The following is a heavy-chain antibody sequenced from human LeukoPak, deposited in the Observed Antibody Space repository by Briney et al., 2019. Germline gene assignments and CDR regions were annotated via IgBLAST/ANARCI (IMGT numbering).Heavy chain of an antibody. D-gene: IGHD6-13*01. CDR2: IIPIFGTA. Sequence: ASVKVSCKASGGTFSSYAISWVRQAPGQGLEWMGGIIPIFGTANYAQKFQGRVTIAADESTSTAYMELSSLRSEDTAVYYCAREAAGTTFSRGNWFDPWGQGTLVTVSS. V-gene: IGHV1-69*13. J-gene: IGHJ5*02. CDR1: GGTFSSYA. CDR3: AREAAGTTFSRGNWFDP.